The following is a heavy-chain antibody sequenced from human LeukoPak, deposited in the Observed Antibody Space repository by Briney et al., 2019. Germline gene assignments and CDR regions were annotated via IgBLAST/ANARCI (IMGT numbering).Heavy chain of an antibody. Sequence: GGSLRLSCAASGFTFSSYAMSWIRQAPGKGLEWVSYISSSGSTIYYADSVKGRFTISRDNAKNSLYLQMNSLRAEDTAVYYCASAFNPGAFDIWGQGTMVTVSS. V-gene: IGHV3-11*01. CDR2: ISSSGSTI. J-gene: IGHJ3*02. D-gene: IGHD3-3*02. CDR3: ASAFNPGAFDI. CDR1: GFTFSSYA.